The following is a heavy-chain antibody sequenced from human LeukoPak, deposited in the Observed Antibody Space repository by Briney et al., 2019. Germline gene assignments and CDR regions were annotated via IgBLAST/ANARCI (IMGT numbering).Heavy chain of an antibody. CDR1: GFTFSRYG. CDR3: ARDGLAVTTFEYFFDY. J-gene: IGHJ4*02. Sequence: GGSLRLSCAASGFTFSRYGTHWVRQAPGKGLEWVAFIRYDGSNKYYTDSVKGRFTISRDNSKNTLYLQMNSLRVEDTAVYYCARDGLAVTTFEYFFDYWGQGTLVTVS. D-gene: IGHD4-11*01. V-gene: IGHV3-30*02. CDR2: IRYDGSNK.